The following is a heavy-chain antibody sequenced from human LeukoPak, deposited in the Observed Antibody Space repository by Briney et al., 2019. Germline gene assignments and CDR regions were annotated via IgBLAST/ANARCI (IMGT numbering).Heavy chain of an antibody. D-gene: IGHD3-22*01. CDR3: ARVTMAAEYYYDSSGYYSIFDY. V-gene: IGHV4-59*01. CDR1: GGSISSYY. J-gene: IGHJ4*02. CDR2: IYYSGIT. Sequence: KPSETLSLTRTVSGGSISSYYWSWIRQPPGKGLEWIGYIYYSGITNYKPSLKSRVTISVDTSKNQFSLKLNSVTAADTAVYYCARVTMAAEYYYDSSGYYSIFDYWGQGTLVTVSS.